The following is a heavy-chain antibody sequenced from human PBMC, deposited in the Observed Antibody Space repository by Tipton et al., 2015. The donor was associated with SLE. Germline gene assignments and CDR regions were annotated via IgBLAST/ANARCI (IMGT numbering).Heavy chain of an antibody. Sequence: QSGAEVKKPGASVKVSCKASGYTFTNYGISWVRQAPGQGPEWMGWISGYNGYTDYAQKFQGRVTMTTDTSTSTAYMELRSLRSDDTAVYYCARGIPMTTVAKPRNKYFDYWGQGTLVTVST. CDR1: GYTFTNYG. J-gene: IGHJ4*02. V-gene: IGHV1-18*01. D-gene: IGHD4-11*01. CDR3: ARGIPMTTVAKPRNKYFDY. CDR2: ISGYNGYT.